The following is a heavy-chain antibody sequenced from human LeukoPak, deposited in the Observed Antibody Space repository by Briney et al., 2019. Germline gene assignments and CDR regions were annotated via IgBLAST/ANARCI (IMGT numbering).Heavy chain of an antibody. D-gene: IGHD2-2*01. CDR2: ISAYNGNT. Sequence: ASVKVSCKASGYTFTSYGSSWVRQAPGQGLEWMGWISAYNGNTNYAQKLRGRVTMTTDTSTSTAYMELRSLRSDDTAVYYCARDHCSSTSCYRNWFDPWGQGPLVTVSS. V-gene: IGHV1-18*04. J-gene: IGHJ5*02. CDR1: GYTFTSYG. CDR3: ARDHCSSTSCYRNWFDP.